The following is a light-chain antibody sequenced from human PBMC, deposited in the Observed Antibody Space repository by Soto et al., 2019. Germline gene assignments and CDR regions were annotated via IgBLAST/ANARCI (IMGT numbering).Light chain of an antibody. CDR3: HQSDSSRT. V-gene: IGKV3-20*01. CDR2: GAS. CDR1: QNVGNIF. J-gene: IGKJ1*01. Sequence: EIVLTQSPGTLSLSPGDRATLSCRASQNVGNIFLAWYQQKPGQAPRLLIYGASRRATGIPDRFSGSGSGTDFTLTSSRLEPEDFAVYFCHQSDSSRTFGQGTKV.